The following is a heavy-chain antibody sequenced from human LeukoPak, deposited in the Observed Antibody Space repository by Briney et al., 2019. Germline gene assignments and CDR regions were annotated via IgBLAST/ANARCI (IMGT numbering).Heavy chain of an antibody. J-gene: IGHJ3*02. Sequence: SETLSLTCTVSGGSIISDYWSWIRQSPGKGLEWIGRISYTGSTRYNPSLQSRVTISLDTSRNQFSLKLRSLSAADTAVYYCARLLDYDSSGDPDLFDIWGQGTMVTVSS. D-gene: IGHD3-22*01. V-gene: IGHV4-59*01. CDR1: GGSIISDY. CDR3: ARLLDYDSSGDPDLFDI. CDR2: ISYTGST.